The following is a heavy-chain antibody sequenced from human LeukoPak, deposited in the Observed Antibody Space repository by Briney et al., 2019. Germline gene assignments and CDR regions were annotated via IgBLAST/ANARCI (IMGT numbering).Heavy chain of an antibody. Sequence: SETLSLTCTVSGGSISSSRYYWGWIRQPPGKGLGWIGTMYHSGRTYYNPSLKSRVTISVDTSKNQFSLKLSSVTAADTAVYYCARGVEYSSSFFDYWGPGTLVTVSS. V-gene: IGHV4-39*07. D-gene: IGHD6-6*01. J-gene: IGHJ4*02. CDR3: ARGVEYSSSFFDY. CDR2: MYHSGRT. CDR1: GGSISSSRYY.